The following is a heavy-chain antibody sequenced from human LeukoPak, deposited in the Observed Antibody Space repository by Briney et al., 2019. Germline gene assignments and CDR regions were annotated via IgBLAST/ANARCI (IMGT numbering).Heavy chain of an antibody. Sequence: SETLSLTCAVYGGSFSGYYWSWIRQPPGKGLERIGEINHSGSTNYNPSLKSRVTISVDTSKNQFSLKLSSVTAADTAVYYCARGGIAAAADFDYWGQGTLVTVSS. D-gene: IGHD6-13*01. V-gene: IGHV4-34*01. CDR3: ARGGIAAAADFDY. CDR2: INHSGST. CDR1: GGSFSGYY. J-gene: IGHJ4*02.